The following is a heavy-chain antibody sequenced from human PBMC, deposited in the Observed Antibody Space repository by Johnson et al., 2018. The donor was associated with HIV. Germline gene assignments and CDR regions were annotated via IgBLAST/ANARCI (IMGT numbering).Heavy chain of an antibody. CDR1: GFTFSSYA. D-gene: IGHD5-24*01. Sequence: QVQLVESGGGLVQPGRSLRLSCAASGFTFSSYAMHWVRQAPGKGLEWVAVIHYDGSNKYYADSVTGRFTISRDISKNTLYLQMNSLRAEDTAVYYCAREGATIEGRSTFYIWGPGTMVTVSS. CDR2: IHYDGSNK. J-gene: IGHJ3*02. V-gene: IGHV3-30*14. CDR3: AREGATIEGRSTFYI.